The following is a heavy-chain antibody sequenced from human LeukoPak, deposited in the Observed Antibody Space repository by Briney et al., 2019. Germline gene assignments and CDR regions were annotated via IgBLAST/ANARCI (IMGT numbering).Heavy chain of an antibody. Sequence: GASVKVSCKASGYTFTSYAMNWVRQAPGQGLEWMGRINPNSGGTNYAQKFQGRVTMTRDTSISTAYMELSRLRSDDTAVYYCARVHCSSTSCYLNWFDPWGQGTLVTVSS. CDR2: INPNSGGT. CDR1: GYTFTSYA. J-gene: IGHJ5*02. D-gene: IGHD2-2*01. CDR3: ARVHCSSTSCYLNWFDP. V-gene: IGHV1-2*06.